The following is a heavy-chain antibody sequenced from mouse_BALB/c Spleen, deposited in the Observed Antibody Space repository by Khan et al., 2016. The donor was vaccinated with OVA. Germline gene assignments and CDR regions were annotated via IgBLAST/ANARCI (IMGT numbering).Heavy chain of an antibody. CDR1: GYNIKDIY. Sequence: VQLKESGAELVKPAASLKLSCTASGYNIKDIYIHWVKQRPEKGLERIRRTDPANGNTKYDPKFQGKATITADTSSNTAYLQLSSLTSEDTTGEYGRIATCNAWGQGTTLTVSA. J-gene: IGHJ2*01. D-gene: IGHD2-1*01. CDR2: TDPANGNT. V-gene: IGHV14-3*02. CDR3: RIATCNA.